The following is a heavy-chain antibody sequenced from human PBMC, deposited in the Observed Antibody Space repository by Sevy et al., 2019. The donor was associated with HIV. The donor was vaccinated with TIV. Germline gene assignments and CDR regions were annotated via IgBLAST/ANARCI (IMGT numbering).Heavy chain of an antibody. Sequence: GGSLRLSCAASGFTFSSYAMSWVRQAPGKGLEWVATMKQDGSEKYYVDSVKGRFTISRDNARNSLYLQINSLRAEDTGLYYCVREGLGGYSYSLDCWGQGTLVTVSS. CDR3: VREGLGGYSYSLDC. J-gene: IGHJ4*02. D-gene: IGHD5-18*01. CDR1: GFTFSSYA. V-gene: IGHV3-7*01. CDR2: MKQDGSEK.